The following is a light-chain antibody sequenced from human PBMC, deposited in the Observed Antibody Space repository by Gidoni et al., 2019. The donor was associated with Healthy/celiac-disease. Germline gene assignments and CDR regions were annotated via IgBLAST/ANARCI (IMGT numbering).Light chain of an antibody. V-gene: IGKV4-1*01. CDR3: QQYYSPSWT. J-gene: IGKJ1*01. CDR1: RSVLYSPNNKNY. Sequence: DVVMTQSPDSLAVSLGERATINCKSSRSVLYSPNNKNYLAWYQQKPGQPPKLLIYWASTRESGVPDRFSGSGSGTDFTLTISSLQAEDVAVYYCQQYYSPSWTFGQGTKVEIK. CDR2: WAS.